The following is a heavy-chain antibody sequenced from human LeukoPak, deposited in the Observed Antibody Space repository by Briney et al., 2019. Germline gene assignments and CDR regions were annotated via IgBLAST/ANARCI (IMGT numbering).Heavy chain of an antibody. CDR1: GFTFSHYW. V-gene: IGHV3-7*05. J-gene: IGHJ4*02. CDR2: IQQDGSEI. CDR3: AREGQSTAFDI. D-gene: IGHD5-18*01. Sequence: PGGSLRPSCAASGFTFSHYWMSWVGQAPGKGLEWVANIQQDGSEIYYVDSVKGRFTISRDNSKNTLYLQMNSLRAEDTAVYYCAREGQSTAFDIWGPGTLVTVSS.